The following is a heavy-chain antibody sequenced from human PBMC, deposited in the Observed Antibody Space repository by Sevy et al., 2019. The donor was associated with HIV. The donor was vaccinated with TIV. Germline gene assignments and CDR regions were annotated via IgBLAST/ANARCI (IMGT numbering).Heavy chain of an antibody. CDR3: AREGCTKPHDY. Sequence: GGSLRLSCAASGFTFNIYSMSWFRQTPGKGLEWVATLSFGCGKINHADSVKGRFTMSRDDSKNAVYLQMNNLRVEDTAIYYCAREGCTKPHDYWGQGTLVTVSS. V-gene: IGHV3-23*01. J-gene: IGHJ4*02. D-gene: IGHD2-8*01. CDR2: LSFGCGKI. CDR1: GFTFNIYS.